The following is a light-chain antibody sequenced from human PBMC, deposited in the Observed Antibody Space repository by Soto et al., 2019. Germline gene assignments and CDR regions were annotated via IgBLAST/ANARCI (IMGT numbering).Light chain of an antibody. CDR2: EVS. V-gene: IGLV2-14*01. J-gene: IGLJ1*01. Sequence: QSALTQPASVSGSPGQSITISCTGTSSDIGAYNSVSWYQQHPGKAPKLMIYEVSNRPSGVSNSFSASKSGNTASLTISGLQAEDDADYYCSSRTTSNPYVFGTGTKLTVL. CDR1: SSDIGAYNS. CDR3: SSRTTSNPYV.